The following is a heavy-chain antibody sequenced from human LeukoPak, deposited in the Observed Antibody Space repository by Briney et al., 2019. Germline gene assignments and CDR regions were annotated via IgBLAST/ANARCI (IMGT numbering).Heavy chain of an antibody. CDR2: IIPIFGTA. J-gene: IGHJ5*02. CDR3: ARSRSRYYYDSSGYYHERGTLYNRFDP. D-gene: IGHD3-22*01. V-gene: IGHV1-69*01. Sequence: GSSVKVSCKASGGTFSSYAISWVRQAPGQGLEWMGGIIPIFGTANYAQRFQGRVTITADESTSTAYMELSSLRSEDTAVYYCARSRSRYYYDSSGYYHERGTLYNRFDPWGQGTLVTVSS. CDR1: GGTFSSYA.